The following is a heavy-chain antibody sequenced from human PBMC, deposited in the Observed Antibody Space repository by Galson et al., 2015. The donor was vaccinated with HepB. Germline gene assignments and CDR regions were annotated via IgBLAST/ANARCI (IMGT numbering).Heavy chain of an antibody. CDR1: GYTFTSYA. CDR3: ATDCSSTSCYSPDAFDI. D-gene: IGHD2-2*01. V-gene: IGHV1-3*01. J-gene: IGHJ3*02. CDR2: INAGNGNT. Sequence: SVKVSCKASGYTFTSYAMHWVRQAPGQRLEWMGWINAGNGNTKYSQKFQGRVTITRDTSASTAYMELSSLRSEDTAVYYCATDCSSTSCYSPDAFDIWGQGTMVTVSS.